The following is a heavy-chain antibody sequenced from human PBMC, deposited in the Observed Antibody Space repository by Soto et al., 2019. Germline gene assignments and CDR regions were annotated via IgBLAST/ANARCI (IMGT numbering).Heavy chain of an antibody. CDR3: ARGTPVFFDY. CDR2: INAGNGNT. CDR1: GYTFTSYA. V-gene: IGHV1-3*01. J-gene: IGHJ4*02. Sequence: QVQLVQSGAEVKKPGASVKVSCKAPGYTFTSYAIHWVRQAPGQRLEGMGWINAGNGNTNYSQKFQGRVTITRDTYASTAYMELSSLRSEDTAVYYCARGTPVFFDYWGQETLVTVSS.